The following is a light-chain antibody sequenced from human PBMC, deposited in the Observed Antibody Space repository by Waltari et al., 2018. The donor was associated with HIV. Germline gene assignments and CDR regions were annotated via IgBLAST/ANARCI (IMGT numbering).Light chain of an antibody. CDR2: GVS. V-gene: IGKV2-24*01. CDR3: MRGSQFPWT. Sequence: EIVLTQTPLSLSAAPGQPASISCSSSQSLVHTNGNTYLSWLHHRPGQPPRVLIAGVSSRLSGVPDRFSGSGAGAQFTLNITKIEPVDVGTFYCMRGSQFPWTFGQGTNLDIK. J-gene: IGKJ1*01. CDR1: QSLVHTNGNTY.